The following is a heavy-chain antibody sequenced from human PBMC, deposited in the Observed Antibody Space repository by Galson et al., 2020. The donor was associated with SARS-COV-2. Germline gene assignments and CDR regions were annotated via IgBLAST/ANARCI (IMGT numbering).Heavy chain of an antibody. CDR2: INHSGST. V-gene: IGHV4-34*01. CDR1: GGSFSGYY. CDR3: ARGNFSSITAAGRIYYYYYGMDV. D-gene: IGHD6-13*01. Sequence: SETLSLTCAVYGGSFSGYYWTWIRQPPGKGLECIGEINHSGSTNYNPSLKSRVTISGDTSKNQFSLKLSSVTAADTAVYYCARGNFSSITAAGRIYYYYYGMDVWGQGTTVTVSS. J-gene: IGHJ6*02.